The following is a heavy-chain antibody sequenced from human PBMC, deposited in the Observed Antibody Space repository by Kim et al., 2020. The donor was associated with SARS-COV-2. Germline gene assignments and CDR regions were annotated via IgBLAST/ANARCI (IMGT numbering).Heavy chain of an antibody. D-gene: IGHD2-15*01. CDR1: GFTFSSFA. CDR2: ISNGGSKK. Sequence: GGSLRLSCAASGFTFSSFAIHWVRQAPGKGLEWVAVISNGGSKKYYADSVKGRFTMSRDNSKNTVYLQMNSLRAEDTAVYYCARVPSWSFFDYWCRGTLVTVAS. V-gene: IGHV3-30*04. J-gene: IGHJ4*02. CDR3: ARVPSWSFFDY.